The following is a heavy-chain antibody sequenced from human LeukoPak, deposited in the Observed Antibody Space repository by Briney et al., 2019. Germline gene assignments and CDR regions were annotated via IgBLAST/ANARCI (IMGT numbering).Heavy chain of an antibody. J-gene: IGHJ5*02. D-gene: IGHD1-26*01. CDR3: ARDRGGSHITDWFDP. CDR2: INHSGST. Sequence: SETLSLTCAVYGGSFSGYYWSWIRQPPGKGLEWIGEINHSGSTNYNPSLKSRVTISVDTSKNQFSLKLSSVAAADTAIYYCARDRGGSHITDWFDPWGQGTLVTVSS. CDR1: GGSFSGYY. V-gene: IGHV4-34*01.